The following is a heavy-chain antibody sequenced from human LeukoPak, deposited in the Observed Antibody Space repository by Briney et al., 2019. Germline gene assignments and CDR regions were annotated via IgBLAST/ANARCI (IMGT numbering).Heavy chain of an antibody. D-gene: IGHD5-24*01. CDR3: TSIEVATIFSSQGQY. CDR2: INHSGST. J-gene: IGHJ4*02. Sequence: SETLSLTCAVYGGSFSGYYWTWIRRPPGKGLEWIGEINHSGSTNYNPSLKSRVTISVDTSKNQFSLKLNSVTAADTAVYYCTSIEVATIFSSQGQYWGQGTLVAVSS. V-gene: IGHV4-34*01. CDR1: GGSFSGYY.